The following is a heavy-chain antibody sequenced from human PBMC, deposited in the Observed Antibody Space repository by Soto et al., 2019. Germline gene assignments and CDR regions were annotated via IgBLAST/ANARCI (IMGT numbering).Heavy chain of an antibody. CDR3: ASNYVSGYRAFDS. CDR1: GDTFNFYS. V-gene: IGHV1-69*02. J-gene: IGHJ4*02. Sequence: QVQLVQSGAEVKSAGSSVKVSCKASGDTFNFYSINWVRQAPGLGLEWVGRVNPILSMSNYAQRFQGRVTMTADEATVIAYMELRSLRSEDTAIYYCASNYVSGYRAFDSWGQGALVTVSS. CDR2: VNPILSMS. D-gene: IGHD3-10*01.